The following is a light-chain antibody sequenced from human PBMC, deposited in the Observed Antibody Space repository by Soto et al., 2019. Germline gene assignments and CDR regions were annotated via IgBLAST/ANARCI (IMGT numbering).Light chain of an antibody. J-gene: IGLJ2*01. CDR3: QSHDSSLSGGVV. CDR1: SSNIGAGYD. Sequence: QSVLTQSPSVSGAPGQRVTISCTGSSSNIGAGYDVHWYQQLPGTAPKLLIYGNSNRPSGVPDRFSGSKSGTSASLAISGLQAEDEADYYCQSHDSSLSGGVVFGGGTKLTVL. CDR2: GNS. V-gene: IGLV1-40*01.